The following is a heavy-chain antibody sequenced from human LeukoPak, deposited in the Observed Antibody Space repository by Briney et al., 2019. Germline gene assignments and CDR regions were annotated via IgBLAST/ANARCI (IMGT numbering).Heavy chain of an antibody. V-gene: IGHV1-8*01. J-gene: IGHJ4*02. CDR2: MNPNSGNT. D-gene: IGHD3-22*01. CDR3: ARGQNYYDSSGYYENDY. CDR1: GYTFTSYD. Sequence: GPVKVSFKASGYTFTSYDINWVRQATGQGLEWMGWMNPNSGNTGYAQKFQGRVTMTRNTSISTAYMELSSLRSEDTAVYYCARGQNYYDSSGYYENDYWGQGTLVTVSS.